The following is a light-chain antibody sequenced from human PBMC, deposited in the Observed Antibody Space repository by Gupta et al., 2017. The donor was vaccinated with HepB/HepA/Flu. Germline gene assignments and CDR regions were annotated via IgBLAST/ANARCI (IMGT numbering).Light chain of an antibody. CDR2: NND. Sequence: SVLTQSPSVSGAPGQRVTIPCSGSRSNVGSKNVYWYHQHPGAAPKLLIYNNDVRRSGVPERFSGSKSATSASLSISGLQAEDEADYYCSAWYESRNGVVFGGGTKLTVL. CDR1: RSNVGSKN. CDR3: SAWYESRNGVV. J-gene: IGLJ2*01. V-gene: IGLV1-44*01.